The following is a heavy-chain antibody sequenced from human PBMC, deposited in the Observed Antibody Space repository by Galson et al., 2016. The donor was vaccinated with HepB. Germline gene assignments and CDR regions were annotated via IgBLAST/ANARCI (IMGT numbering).Heavy chain of an antibody. CDR2: TFYRSNWQN. D-gene: IGHD3-10*01. V-gene: IGHV6-1*01. CDR1: GDSVSNNNAG. Sequence: CAISGDSVSNNNAGWYWIRQSPSRGLECLGRTFYRSNWQNDSAESVTSRISINADTAKNEISLHLRSVTPEDTGVYYCARSYLLGRGFGWWGPGTLVTVSS. J-gene: IGHJ4*02. CDR3: ARSYLLGRGFGW.